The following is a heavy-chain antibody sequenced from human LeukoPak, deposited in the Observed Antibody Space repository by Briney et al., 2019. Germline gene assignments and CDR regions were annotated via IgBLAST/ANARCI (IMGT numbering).Heavy chain of an antibody. Sequence: SVKVSCKTSGGTFTTYAISWVRQAPGQGLEWMGGIIPISGTTNYAQKSQGRVTITADESTDTAYMELSSLRSEDTAVYYCATKIDILTASGLGPHIPHYFEYRVQGTLVTVSS. J-gene: IGHJ4*02. CDR3: ATKIDILTASGLGPHIPHYFEY. D-gene: IGHD3-9*01. CDR2: IIPISGTT. V-gene: IGHV1-69*13. CDR1: GGTFTTYA.